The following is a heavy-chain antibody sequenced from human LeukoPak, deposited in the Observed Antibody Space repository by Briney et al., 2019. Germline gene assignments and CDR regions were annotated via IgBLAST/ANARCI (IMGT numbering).Heavy chain of an antibody. CDR1: GGSISSYY. CDR3: ARAEVDIVVVVAAAYNWFDP. Sequence: PSETLSLTCTVSGGSISSYYWSWIRQPPGKGLEWIGYIYYSGSTYYNPSLKSRVTISVDTSKNQFSLKLSSVTAADTAVYYCARAEVDIVVVVAAAYNWFDPWGQGTLVTVSS. CDR2: IYYSGST. V-gene: IGHV4-59*08. D-gene: IGHD2-15*01. J-gene: IGHJ5*02.